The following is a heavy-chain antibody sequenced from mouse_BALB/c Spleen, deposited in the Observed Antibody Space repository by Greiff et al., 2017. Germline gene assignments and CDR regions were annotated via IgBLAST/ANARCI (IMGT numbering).Heavy chain of an antibody. D-gene: IGHD4-1*02. J-gene: IGHJ2*01. Sequence: EVQLQQSGAELVRPGASVKLSCKASGFNFKDYYMHWVKQRPEQGLEWIGWIDPENGNTIYDPKFQGKASITADTSSNTAYLQLSSLTSEDTAVYYCAQMGRRYFDYWGQGTTLTVSS. CDR1: GFNFKDYY. V-gene: IGHV14-1*02. CDR2: IDPENGNT. CDR3: AQMGRRYFDY.